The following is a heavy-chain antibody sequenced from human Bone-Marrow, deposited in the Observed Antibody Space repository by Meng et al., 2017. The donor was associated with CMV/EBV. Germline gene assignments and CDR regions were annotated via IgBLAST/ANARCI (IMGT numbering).Heavy chain of an antibody. D-gene: IGHD2-2*01. Sequence: SETLSLTCAVYGGSFSGYYWSWIRQPPGKGLEWIGEINHSGSTNYNPSLKSRVTISVDTSKNQFSLKLSSVTAADTAVYYCARGGNIVVVPAAIRRQYYFDYWGQGTLVTVS. V-gene: IGHV4-34*01. CDR1: GGSFSGYY. CDR3: ARGGNIVVVPAAIRRQYYFDY. J-gene: IGHJ4*02. CDR2: INHSGST.